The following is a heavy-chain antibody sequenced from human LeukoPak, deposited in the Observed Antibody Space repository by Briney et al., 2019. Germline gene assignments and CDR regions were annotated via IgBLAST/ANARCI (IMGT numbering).Heavy chain of an antibody. J-gene: IGHJ4*02. CDR2: IYHSGST. Sequence: SETLSLTCTVSGYSISSGYYWGWIRQPPGKGLEWIGSIYHSGSTYYNPSLKSRVTISVDTSKNQFSLKLSSVTAADTAVYYCAVVVVVAAYYWGQGTPVTVSS. CDR3: AVVVVVAAYY. D-gene: IGHD2-15*01. V-gene: IGHV4-38-2*02. CDR1: GYSISSGYY.